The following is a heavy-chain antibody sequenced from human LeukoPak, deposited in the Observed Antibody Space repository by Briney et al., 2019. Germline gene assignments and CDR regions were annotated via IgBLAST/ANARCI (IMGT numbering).Heavy chain of an antibody. Sequence: PGGSLRLSCAASGFTVSSNYMSWVRQAPGKGLEWVSVIYSGGSTYYADSVKGRFTISRHNSKNTLYLQMNSLRAEDTAVYCCARVRTGYSSGWYSSFRFDPWGQGTLVTVSS. CDR1: GFTVSSNY. D-gene: IGHD6-19*01. V-gene: IGHV3-53*04. CDR2: IYSGGST. CDR3: ARVRTGYSSGWYSSFRFDP. J-gene: IGHJ5*02.